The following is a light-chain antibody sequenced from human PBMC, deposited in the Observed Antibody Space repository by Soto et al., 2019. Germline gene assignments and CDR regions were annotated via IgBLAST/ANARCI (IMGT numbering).Light chain of an antibody. CDR2: NNN. J-gene: IGLJ1*01. V-gene: IGLV1-44*01. Sequence: QSVLTQPPSASGTPGQRVTISCSATSSNIGSNSVSWYQQLPGTAPKLLIYNNNQRPSGVPDRFSGSKSGTSASLAISGLQSGNEADYYCAAWGDSLNGYVFGTGTKVTVL. CDR3: AAWGDSLNGYV. CDR1: SSNIGSNS.